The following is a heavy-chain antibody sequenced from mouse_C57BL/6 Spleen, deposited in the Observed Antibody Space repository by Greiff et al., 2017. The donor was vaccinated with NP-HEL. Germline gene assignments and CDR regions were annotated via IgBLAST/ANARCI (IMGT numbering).Heavy chain of an antibody. D-gene: IGHD1-1*01. Sequence: VQVVESDAELVKPGASVKISCKVSGYTFTDHTIHWMKQRPEQGLEWIGYIYPRDGSTKYNEKFKGKATLTADKSSSTAYMQLNSLTSEDSAVYFCARSQGPYGSSPAWFAYWGQGTLVTVSA. CDR1: GYTFTDHT. CDR3: ARSQGPYGSSPAWFAY. J-gene: IGHJ3*01. CDR2: IYPRDGST. V-gene: IGHV1-78*01.